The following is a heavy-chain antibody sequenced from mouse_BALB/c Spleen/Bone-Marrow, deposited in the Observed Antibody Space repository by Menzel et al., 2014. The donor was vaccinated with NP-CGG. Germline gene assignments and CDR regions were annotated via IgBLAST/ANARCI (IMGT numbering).Heavy chain of an antibody. J-gene: IGHJ2*01. V-gene: IGHV5-6-2*01. CDR1: GFTFSSYY. CDR3: ARHGGFGNYFDY. D-gene: IGHD1-1*02. Sequence: EVKVVESGGGLVKLGGSLKLSCAASGFTFSSYYMSWVRQTPEKRLELVAAINSNGGSAYYPDTVKGRFTISRDNAKNTLSLQMSSLKSEDTALYYCARHGGFGNYFDYWGQGTTLTVSS. CDR2: INSNGGSA.